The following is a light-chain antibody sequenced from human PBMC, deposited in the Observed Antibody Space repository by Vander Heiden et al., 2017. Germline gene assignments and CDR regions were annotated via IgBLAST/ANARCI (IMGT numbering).Light chain of an antibody. CDR2: GNT. CDR3: QSYDNSLRGWV. CDR1: RANIGAGYD. J-gene: IGLJ3*02. V-gene: IGLV1-40*01. Sequence: QSVLTQPPSAAGAPRQGVTSSCTGVRANIGAGYDVHWYHQLPGAAPKLLISGNTNRPSGVPDRFSGSKSGASASLASTGLQAEDEADYYCQSYDNSLRGWVFGGGTKLTVL.